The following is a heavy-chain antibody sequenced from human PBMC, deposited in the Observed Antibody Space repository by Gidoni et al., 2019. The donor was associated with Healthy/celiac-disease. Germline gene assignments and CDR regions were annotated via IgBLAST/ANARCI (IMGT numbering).Heavy chain of an antibody. CDR2: IYPGDSDT. D-gene: IGHD3-22*01. CDR1: GYSFTSYW. Sequence: EVQLVQSGAEVKKPGESLKISCQGSGYSFTSYWIGWVRQMPGKGLEWMGIIYPGDSDTRYSPSFQGQVTISADKSISTAYLQWSSLKASDTAMYYCARTAPPNYDSSGSDFDYWGQGTLVTVSS. J-gene: IGHJ4*02. CDR3: ARTAPPNYDSSGSDFDY. V-gene: IGHV5-51*01.